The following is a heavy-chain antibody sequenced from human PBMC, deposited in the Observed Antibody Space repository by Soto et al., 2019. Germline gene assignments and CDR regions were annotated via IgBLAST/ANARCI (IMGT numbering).Heavy chain of an antibody. D-gene: IGHD1-26*01. J-gene: IGHJ4*02. CDR1: GFTFNNYA. CDR3: VKMAVRVAVTSSDGADY. CDR2: ISSSGST. V-gene: IGHV3-23*01. Sequence: PGGSLRLSCAVSGFTFNNYAMSWVRQAPGRGLEWVSSISSSGSTYYADSVKGRFTISGDFSKTMLYLQMDGLTVDDTAVYYFVKMAVRVAVTSSDGADYWGQGTLVTVSS.